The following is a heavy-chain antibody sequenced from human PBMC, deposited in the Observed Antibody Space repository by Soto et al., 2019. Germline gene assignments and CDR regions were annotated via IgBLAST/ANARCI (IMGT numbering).Heavy chain of an antibody. CDR3: ARDRDSSDTGGMDV. CDR1: GGSIISSKW. V-gene: IGHV4-4*02. CDR2: IYHGGSS. J-gene: IGHJ6*02. Sequence: SETLSLTCAVSGGSIISSKWWSLVRQPPGKGLEWIGQIYHGGSSDYNPSLKSRVTISIDKSKNQFSLKLSSVTAADTAVYYCARDRDSSDTGGMDVWGQGNTVTVS. D-gene: IGHD3-22*01.